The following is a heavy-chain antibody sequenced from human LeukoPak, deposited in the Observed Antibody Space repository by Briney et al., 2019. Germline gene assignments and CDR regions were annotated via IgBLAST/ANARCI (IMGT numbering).Heavy chain of an antibody. J-gene: IGHJ6*03. V-gene: IGHV3-15*01. CDR2: IKSKIDGGTT. Sequence: PGGSLRLSCAASGFTFTNAWMSWVRQAPGKGLEWVGRIKSKIDGGTTDYAAPVKGRFTISRDDSKNTLYLQMNSLKTEDTAVYYCTTDHQTTVSPYYYYYMDVWGKGTTVTVSS. CDR1: GFTFTNAW. D-gene: IGHD4-11*01. CDR3: TTDHQTTVSPYYYYYMDV.